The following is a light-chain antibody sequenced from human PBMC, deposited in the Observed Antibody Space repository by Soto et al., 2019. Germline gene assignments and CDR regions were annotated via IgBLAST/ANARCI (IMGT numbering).Light chain of an antibody. CDR2: WAS. Sequence: EIVLRQSPGTLSLSPGERATLSCRASQSVSSSYLAWYQQKPGQPPKLLIYWASTRESGVPDRFSGSGSGTDFTLTISSLQAEDVAVYYCQQYYSTPWTFGQGTKVEIK. CDR1: QSVSSSY. V-gene: IGKV4-1*01. J-gene: IGKJ1*01. CDR3: QQYYSTPWT.